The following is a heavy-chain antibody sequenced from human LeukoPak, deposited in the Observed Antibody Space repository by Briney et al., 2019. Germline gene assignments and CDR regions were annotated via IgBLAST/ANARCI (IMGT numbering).Heavy chain of an antibody. CDR2: ISPSGDIS. D-gene: IGHD3/OR15-3a*01. CDR3: ARDLDWGAFDA. Sequence: PGGSLRLSCAASGFTFNSYAMSWVRQAPGKGLEWVSGISPSGDISYYADSVKGRFTISRDNSRNTMSLQMNSLRAEDTALYYCARDLDWGAFDAWGQGTLVTVSS. J-gene: IGHJ5*02. CDR1: GFTFNSYA. V-gene: IGHV3-23*01.